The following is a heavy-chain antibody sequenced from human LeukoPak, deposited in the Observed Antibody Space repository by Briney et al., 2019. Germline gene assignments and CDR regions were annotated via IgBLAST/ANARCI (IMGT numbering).Heavy chain of an antibody. CDR3: AREVAVAKRGDYFDY. Sequence: PGGSLRLSCPVSGFTFSDYAMTWVRQAPGKGLEWMGEINQSGSTNFNPSLKSRVTISVDTSKNQLSLKLSSVTAADTAVYYCAREVAVAKRGDYFDYWGQGTLVTVSS. CDR1: GFTFSDYA. D-gene: IGHD6-19*01. V-gene: IGHV4-34*01. CDR2: INQSGST. J-gene: IGHJ4*02.